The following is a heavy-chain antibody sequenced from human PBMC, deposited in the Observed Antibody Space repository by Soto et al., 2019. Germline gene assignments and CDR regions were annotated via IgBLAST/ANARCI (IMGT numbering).Heavy chain of an antibody. J-gene: IGHJ2*01. V-gene: IGHV4-34*01. Sequence: SETLSLTCAVDGGSLRCYSWTWIRQPPGKGLEWIGEINYSGNTNYSPSLKSRVTISIDTAKNEFSPRLNSVTAADTAVYYCARGNDYDLWGRGTLVTVSS. CDR2: INYSGNT. CDR1: GGSLRCYS. CDR3: ARGNDYDL.